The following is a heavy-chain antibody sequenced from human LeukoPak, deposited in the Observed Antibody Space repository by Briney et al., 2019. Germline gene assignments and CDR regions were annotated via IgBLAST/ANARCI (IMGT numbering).Heavy chain of an antibody. Sequence: ASVRVSCKAPGYTFTGYYMHWVRQAPGQGLEWMGWINPHSGGTKNAQKFQGRVTMTRDTSISTAYMELDRLRSDDTAVYYCARGRIAVAGTAMGYWGQGTLVTVSS. D-gene: IGHD6-19*01. CDR3: ARGRIAVAGTAMGY. CDR1: GYTFTGYY. J-gene: IGHJ4*02. V-gene: IGHV1-2*02. CDR2: INPHSGGT.